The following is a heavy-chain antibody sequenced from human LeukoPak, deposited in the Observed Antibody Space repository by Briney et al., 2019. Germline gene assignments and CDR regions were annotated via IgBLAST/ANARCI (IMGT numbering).Heavy chain of an antibody. CDR2: ISSSSRTI. Sequence: GGSLRLSCTASGFTLSSYSMNWVRQAPGKGLEWVSYISSSSRTIYYADSVKGRLTIPRDNAKNSLYLQMNSLRAEDTAVYYCARAANWSPFDYWGQGTLVTVSS. CDR3: ARAANWSPFDY. J-gene: IGHJ4*02. V-gene: IGHV3-48*01. D-gene: IGHD1-20*01. CDR1: GFTLSSYS.